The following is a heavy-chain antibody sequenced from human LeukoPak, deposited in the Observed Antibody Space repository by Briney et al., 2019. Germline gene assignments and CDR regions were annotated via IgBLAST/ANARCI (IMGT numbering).Heavy chain of an antibody. CDR3: ARGFYDSSGYQGDAFDI. CDR2: IYYSGST. J-gene: IGHJ3*02. D-gene: IGHD3-22*01. V-gene: IGHV4-59*01. Sequence: SETLSLTCTVSGGSISSYYWSWIRQPPGKGLEWIGYIYYSGSTNYNPSLKSRVTISVDTSKNQFSLKLSSVTAADTAVYYCARGFYDSSGYQGDAFDIWGQGTMVTVSS. CDR1: GGSISSYY.